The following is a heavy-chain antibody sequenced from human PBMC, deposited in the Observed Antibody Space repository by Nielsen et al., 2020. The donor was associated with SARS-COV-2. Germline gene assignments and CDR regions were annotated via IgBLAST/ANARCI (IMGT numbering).Heavy chain of an antibody. J-gene: IGHJ3*02. Sequence: GGSLRLSCAASGFTFSSYAMSWVRQAPGKELEWVSAISGSGGSTYYADSVKGRFTISRDNSKNTLYLQMNSLRAEDTAVYYCAKIGGSYHLYAVWYAFDIWGQGTMVTVSS. V-gene: IGHV3-23*01. CDR3: AKIGGSYHLYAVWYAFDI. CDR2: ISGSGGST. CDR1: GFTFSSYA. D-gene: IGHD1-26*01.